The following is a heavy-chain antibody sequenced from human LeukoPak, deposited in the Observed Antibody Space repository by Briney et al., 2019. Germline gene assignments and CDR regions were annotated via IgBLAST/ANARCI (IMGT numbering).Heavy chain of an antibody. Sequence: GGSLRLSCAASGFTFSSYSMNWVRQAPGKGLEWVSYTSSSSSTIYYADSVKGRFTISRDNAKNSLYLQMNSLRAEDTAVYYCATTTVTPDDAFDIWGQGTMVTVSS. CDR3: ATTTVTPDDAFDI. CDR1: GFTFSSYS. D-gene: IGHD4-17*01. J-gene: IGHJ3*02. CDR2: TSSSSSTI. V-gene: IGHV3-48*01.